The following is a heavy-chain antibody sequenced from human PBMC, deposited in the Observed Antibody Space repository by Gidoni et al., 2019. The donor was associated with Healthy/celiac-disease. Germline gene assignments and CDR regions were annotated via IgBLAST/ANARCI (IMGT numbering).Heavy chain of an antibody. J-gene: IGHJ4*02. CDR2: INPSGGST. V-gene: IGHV1-46*01. CDR1: GYTFTSYS. D-gene: IGHD3-22*01. CDR3: ARDVLVRDYYDSSGYYFDY. Sequence: QVQLVQSGAEVKKPGTSVKVSCKASGYTFTSYSMHWVRQAPGQGLEWMGIINPSGGSTSYAQKFQGRVTMTRDTSTSTVYMELSSLRSEDTAVYYCARDVLVRDYYDSSGYYFDYWGQGTLVTVSS.